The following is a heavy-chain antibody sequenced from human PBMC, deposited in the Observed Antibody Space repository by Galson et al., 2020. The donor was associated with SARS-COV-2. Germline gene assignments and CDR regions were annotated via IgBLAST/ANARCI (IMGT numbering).Heavy chain of an antibody. V-gene: IGHV3-49*03. CDR2: IRRKTYGGTA. CDR3: SRHSVPVLSGYYTTFDY. CDR1: GFPFGDYA. Sequence: GESLKITCTASGFPFGDYAMNWFRQAPEKGLAWVGFIRRKTYGGTAEYAASVKGRFTITRDDSKSVVYLQMNSLKTEDSAMYYCSRHSVPVLSGYYTTFDYWGQGTLVTVSS. D-gene: IGHD3-3*01. J-gene: IGHJ4*02.